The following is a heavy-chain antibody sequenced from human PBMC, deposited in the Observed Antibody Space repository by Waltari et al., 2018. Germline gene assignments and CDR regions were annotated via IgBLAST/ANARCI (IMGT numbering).Heavy chain of an antibody. Sequence: QVQLVQSGAEVKKPGSSVKVYCKASGGTLSIHAIRWVRQAPGQGLEWMGGIISIFGTANYAQKFQGRVTLTADEFTSTAYMELGSLRSEDTAMYYCARDTDGGGGYWGQGTLVTVSS. D-gene: IGHD4-17*01. CDR2: IISIFGTA. V-gene: IGHV1-69*01. CDR1: GGTLSIHA. CDR3: ARDTDGGGGY. J-gene: IGHJ4*02.